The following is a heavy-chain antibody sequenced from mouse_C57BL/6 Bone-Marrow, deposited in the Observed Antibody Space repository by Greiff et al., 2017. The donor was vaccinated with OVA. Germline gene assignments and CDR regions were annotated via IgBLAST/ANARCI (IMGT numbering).Heavy chain of an antibody. J-gene: IGHJ2*01. D-gene: IGHD1-1*01. CDR1: GFNIKDDY. CDR2: IDPENGDT. V-gene: IGHV14-4*01. Sequence: EVQLQQSGAELVRPGASVKLSCTASGFNIKDDYMHWVKQRPEQGLEWIGWIDPENGDTESASKFQGKATITADTSSNTAYLQLSSLTSEDTAVYYCTTTTVVENYFDYWGQGTTLTVSS. CDR3: TTTTVVENYFDY.